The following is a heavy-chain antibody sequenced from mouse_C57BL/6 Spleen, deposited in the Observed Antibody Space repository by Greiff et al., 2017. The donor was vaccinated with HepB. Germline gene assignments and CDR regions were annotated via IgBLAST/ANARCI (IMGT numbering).Heavy chain of an antibody. CDR3: ARNGNYEGYFDY. CDR1: GYTFTSYW. V-gene: IGHV1-64*01. Sequence: QVQLQQPGAELVKPGASVKLSCKASGYTFTSYWMHWVKQRPGQGLEWIGMIHPNSGSTNYNEKFKSKATLTVDKSSSTAYMQLSSLTSEDSAVYYGARNGNYEGYFDYWGQGTTLTVSS. CDR2: IHPNSGST. J-gene: IGHJ2*01. D-gene: IGHD2-1*01.